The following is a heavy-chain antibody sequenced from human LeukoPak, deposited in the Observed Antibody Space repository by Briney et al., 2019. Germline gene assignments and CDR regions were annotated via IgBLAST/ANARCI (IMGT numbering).Heavy chain of an antibody. D-gene: IGHD2-2*01. J-gene: IGHJ6*03. CDR2: IYTSGSTINNPSLKNT. Sequence: SETLSLTCTVSDDSISSGSYYWTWIRQPAGKGLEWIGRIYTSGSTINNPSLKNTNYNPSLKSRVTISVDTSKNQFSLKLSSVTAADTAVYYCARDRYCSSTSCWGYYMDVWGKGTTVTVSS. CDR1: DDSISSGSYY. CDR3: ARDRYCSSTSCWGYYMDV. V-gene: IGHV4-61*02.